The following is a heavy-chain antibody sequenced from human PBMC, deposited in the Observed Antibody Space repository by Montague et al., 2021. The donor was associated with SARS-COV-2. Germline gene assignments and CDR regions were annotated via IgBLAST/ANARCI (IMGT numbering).Heavy chain of an antibody. D-gene: IGHD3-10*01. Sequence: SETLSLTCAVYGGSFSGYYWSWIRQPPGKGLEWIGEINHSGSTNYNPSLKSRVTISVDTSKNQFSLKLSSVTAADTAVYYCARSRYYGSGELGLWGQGTLVTVSS. CDR3: ARSRYYGSGELGL. CDR1: GGSFSGYY. V-gene: IGHV4-34*01. J-gene: IGHJ4*02. CDR2: INHSGST.